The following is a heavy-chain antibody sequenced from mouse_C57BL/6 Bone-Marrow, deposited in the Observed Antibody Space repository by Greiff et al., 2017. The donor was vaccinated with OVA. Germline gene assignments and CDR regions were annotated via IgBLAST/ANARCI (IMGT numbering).Heavy chain of an antibody. V-gene: IGHV14-4*01. Sequence: EVQLQQSGAELVRPGASVKLSCTASGFNIQDDYMHWVKQRPEQGLEWIGWIDPENGDTEYASKFQGKATITADTSSNTAYLQLSSLTSEDTAVYYCTADGSYAMDYWGQGTSVTVSS. D-gene: IGHD2-3*01. CDR3: TADGSYAMDY. CDR1: GFNIQDDY. CDR2: IDPENGDT. J-gene: IGHJ4*01.